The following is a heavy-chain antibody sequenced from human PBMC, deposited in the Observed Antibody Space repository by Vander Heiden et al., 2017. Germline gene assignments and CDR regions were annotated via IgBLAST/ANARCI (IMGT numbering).Heavy chain of an antibody. CDR3: ARPHYDFWSAFSFGY. CDR1: GFTFSSYG. Sequence: QVQLVESGGGVVQPGRSLRLSCAASGFTFSSYGMRWVRQAPGKGLEWVAVIWYDGSNKYYADSVKGRFTISRDNSKNTLYLQMNSLRAEDTAVYYCARPHYDFWSAFSFGYWGQGTLVTVSS. J-gene: IGHJ4*02. V-gene: IGHV3-33*01. CDR2: IWYDGSNK. D-gene: IGHD3-3*01.